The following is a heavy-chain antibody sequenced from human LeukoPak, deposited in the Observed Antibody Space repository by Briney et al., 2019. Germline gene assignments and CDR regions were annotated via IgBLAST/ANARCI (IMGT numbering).Heavy chain of an antibody. Sequence: GGSLRLSCAASGFTFDDYAMHWVRHAPGKGLEWVSGISWNSGSIGYADSVKGRFTISRDNAKNSLYLQMNSLRAEDTALYYCAKVAGHGDYLFDYWGQGTLVTVSS. CDR3: AKVAGHGDYLFDY. D-gene: IGHD4-17*01. CDR1: GFTFDDYA. J-gene: IGHJ4*02. V-gene: IGHV3-9*01. CDR2: ISWNSGSI.